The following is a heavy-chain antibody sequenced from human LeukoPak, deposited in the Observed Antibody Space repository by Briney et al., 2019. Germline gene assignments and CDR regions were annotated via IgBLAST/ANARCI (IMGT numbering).Heavy chain of an antibody. CDR1: GFTFSNFF. J-gene: IGHJ4*02. V-gene: IGHV3-15*01. D-gene: IGHD7-27*01. CDR2: IKIKSDGWAT. CDR3: TIENWGRGDY. Sequence: PGGSLRLSCAAFGFTFSNFFMSWVRQAPGKGLEWVGRIKIKSDGWATDYAPPVNGRFTISRDDSKSTLYLHMNSLIPEDTGVYYCTIENWGRGDYWGQGTLVTVSS.